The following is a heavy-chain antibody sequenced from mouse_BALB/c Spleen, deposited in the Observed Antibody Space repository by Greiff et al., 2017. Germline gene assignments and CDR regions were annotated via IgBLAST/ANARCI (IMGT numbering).Heavy chain of an antibody. CDR1: GFTFSSYA. V-gene: IGHV5-6-5*01. CDR3: ARGQGYNWYFDV. D-gene: IGHD3-2*02. CDR2: ISSGGST. J-gene: IGHJ1*01. Sequence: VHLVESGGGLVKPGGSLKLSCAASGFTFSSYAMSWVRQTPEKRLEWVASISSGGSTYYPDSVKGRFTISRDNARNILYLQMSSLRSEDTAMYYCARGQGYNWYFDVWGAGTTVTVSS.